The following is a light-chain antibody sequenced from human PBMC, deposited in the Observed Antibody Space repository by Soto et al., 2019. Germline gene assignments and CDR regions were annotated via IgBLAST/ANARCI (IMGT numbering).Light chain of an antibody. Sequence: QSALTQPASVSGSPGQSITISCTGTSSDIGSYDLVSWYQQYPGNAPKLLIYETSERPSGVSNRFSGSKSGNTASLTISGLQAEDEADYFCCSYAGFSTLVFGGGTQLTVL. CDR2: ETS. J-gene: IGLJ3*02. CDR1: SSDIGSYDL. V-gene: IGLV2-23*01. CDR3: CSYAGFSTLV.